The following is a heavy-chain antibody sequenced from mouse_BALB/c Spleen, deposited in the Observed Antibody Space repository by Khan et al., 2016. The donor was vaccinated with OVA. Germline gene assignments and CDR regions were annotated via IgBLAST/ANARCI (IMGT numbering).Heavy chain of an antibody. V-gene: IGHV9-4*02. J-gene: IGHJ4*01. Sequence: QIQLVQSGPELKKPGETVRISCKASGYTFTTAGIQWVQQMPGKGLKWIGWINTHSGVPKYAEDFKGRFAFSLEISVNTAYLQITNLKNEDTATYFCARGGAAAYRNDGGAVEYWGQGTSVTVSS. CDR3: ARGGAAAYRNDGGAVEY. D-gene: IGHD2-12*01. CDR2: INTHSGVP. CDR1: GYTFTTAG.